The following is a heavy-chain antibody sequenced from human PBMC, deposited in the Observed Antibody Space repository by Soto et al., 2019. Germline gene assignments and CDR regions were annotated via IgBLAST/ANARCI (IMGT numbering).Heavy chain of an antibody. V-gene: IGHV4-59*02. CDR1: GGSVSSYY. D-gene: IGHD3-22*01. J-gene: IGHJ4*02. Sequence: SETLSLTCTVSGGSVSSYYWSWIRQSPGKGLEWIGYIYYSGSTYYNPSLKSRVTISVDTSKNQFSLKLSSVTAADTAVYYCARGPKITMIVAPRFDYWGQGTLVTVSS. CDR2: IYYSGST. CDR3: ARGPKITMIVAPRFDY.